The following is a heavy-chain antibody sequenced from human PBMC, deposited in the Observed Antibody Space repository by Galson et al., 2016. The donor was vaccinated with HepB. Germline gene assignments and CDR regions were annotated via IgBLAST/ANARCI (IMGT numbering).Heavy chain of an antibody. CDR3: AKPGAATYDFDY. CDR1: GFTFSSYG. CDR2: IWYDGSNK. V-gene: IGHV3-33*06. D-gene: IGHD3-10*01. J-gene: IGHJ4*02. Sequence: SLRLSCAASGFTFSSYGMHWVRQAPGKGLEWVAVIWYDGSNKYYADSVKGRFTIPRDNSKNTLYLQMNSLRAEDTAVYYCAKPGAATYDFDYWGQGTLVTVSS.